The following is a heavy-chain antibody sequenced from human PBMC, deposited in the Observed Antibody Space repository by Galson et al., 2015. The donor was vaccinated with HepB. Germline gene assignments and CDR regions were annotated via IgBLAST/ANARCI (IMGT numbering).Heavy chain of an antibody. J-gene: IGHJ4*02. Sequence: SLRLSCAASGFTFSSYSMNWVRQAPGKGLEWVSSISSSSSYIYYADSVKGRFTISRDNAKNSLYLQMNSLRAEDTAVYYCARDRSSGWYGEGYWGQGTLVTVSS. V-gene: IGHV3-21*01. CDR2: ISSSSSYI. CDR3: ARDRSSGWYGEGY. CDR1: GFTFSSYS. D-gene: IGHD6-19*01.